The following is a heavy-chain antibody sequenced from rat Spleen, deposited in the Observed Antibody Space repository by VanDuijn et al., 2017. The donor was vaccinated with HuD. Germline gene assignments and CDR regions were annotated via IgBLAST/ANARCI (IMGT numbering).Heavy chain of an antibody. V-gene: IGHV5-29*01. D-gene: IGHD1-2*01. CDR1: GFTFSDYY. J-gene: IGHJ3*01. CDR3: TTRPYYSSLNWFPY. Sequence: EVQLVESDGGLVQPGRSLKLSCAASGFTFSDYYMAWVRQAPTKGLEWVATISYDGSGTYYRDSVKGRFTISRDNAKNTLHLQMDSLRSEDTATYYCTTRPYYSSLNWFPYWGQGTLVTVSS. CDR2: ISYDGSGT.